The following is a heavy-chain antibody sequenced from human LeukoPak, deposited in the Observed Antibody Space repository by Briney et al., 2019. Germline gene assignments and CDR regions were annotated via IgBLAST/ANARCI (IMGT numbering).Heavy chain of an antibody. CDR2: IKLDGSEK. CDR1: GFIFSNFW. D-gene: IGHD2-2*01. V-gene: IGHV3-7*01. CDR3: AKHYCSSTSCYLYWFDP. Sequence: GGSLRLSCAASGFIFSNFWMSWVRQAPGKGLEWVANIKLDGSEKYYVDSVKGRFTISRDNAKNSLFLQMNSLRAEDTAVYYCAKHYCSSTSCYLYWFDPWGQGTLVTVSS. J-gene: IGHJ5*02.